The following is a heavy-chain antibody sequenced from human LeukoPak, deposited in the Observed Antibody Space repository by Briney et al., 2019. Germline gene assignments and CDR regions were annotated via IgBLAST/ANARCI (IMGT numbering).Heavy chain of an antibody. Sequence: SETLSLTCTVSGGSISSSSYYWGWNRQPPGKGREWIGSIYYSGSTYYNPSLKSRVTISVDTSKNQFSLKLSSVTAADTAVYYCARRSEMDVWGKGTTVTVSS. CDR2: IYYSGST. V-gene: IGHV4-39*01. J-gene: IGHJ6*04. CDR1: GGSISSSSYY. CDR3: ARRSEMDV.